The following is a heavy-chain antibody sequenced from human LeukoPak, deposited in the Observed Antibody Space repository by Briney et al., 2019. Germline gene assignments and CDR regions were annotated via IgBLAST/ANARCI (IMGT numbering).Heavy chain of an antibody. CDR2: ISGSRAST. CDR3: AKRGCSAGNCYGFWFDP. J-gene: IGHJ5*02. D-gene: IGHD2-15*01. V-gene: IGHV3-23*01. Sequence: GGSLRLSCAASEFTFRTYAMSWVRQAPGKGLEWVSTISGSRASTYYADSVKGRFTISRDNSKNTLYLQMNSLRADDTAVYYCAKRGCSAGNCYGFWFDPWGQGTLVTVSS. CDR1: EFTFRTYA.